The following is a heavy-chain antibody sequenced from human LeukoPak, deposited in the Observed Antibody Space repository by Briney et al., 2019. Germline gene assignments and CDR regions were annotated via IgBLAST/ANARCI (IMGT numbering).Heavy chain of an antibody. J-gene: IGHJ4*02. Sequence: PSETLSLTCTLSGGSITNYFWTWIRQPPGQGLEWIGYIYSSGSTNYGPSLKSRVTISVDKSKNQFSLKLSSVTAADTAVYYCARATLRYYFDYWGQGTLVTVSP. CDR2: IYSSGST. CDR3: ARATLRYYFDY. CDR1: GGSITNYF. V-gene: IGHV4-59*12.